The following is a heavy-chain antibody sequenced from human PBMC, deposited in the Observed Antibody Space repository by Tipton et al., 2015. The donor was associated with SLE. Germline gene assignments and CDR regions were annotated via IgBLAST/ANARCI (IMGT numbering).Heavy chain of an antibody. CDR3: ARIPDISGWPFDY. V-gene: IGHV4-39*07. CDR1: GGSISSSTYY. J-gene: IGHJ4*02. D-gene: IGHD6-19*01. CDR2: ISYSGST. Sequence: TLSLTCTVSGGSISSSTYYWDWIRQPPGKGLEWIGSISYSGSTFYSPSLKSRVTLSVDTSNNQFSLKLNSVTATDTAVYYCARIPDISGWPFDYWGQGTLVTVSS.